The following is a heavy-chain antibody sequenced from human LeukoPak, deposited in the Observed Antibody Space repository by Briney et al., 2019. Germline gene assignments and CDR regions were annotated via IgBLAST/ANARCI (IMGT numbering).Heavy chain of an antibody. CDR3: ARHDIIAVAFSY. CDR2: ISYSGST. CDR1: GGSISSSSYY. D-gene: IGHD6-19*01. J-gene: IGHJ4*02. Sequence: SETLSLTCTVSGGSISSSSYYWGWIRQPPGKGLEWIGSISYSGSTYCNPSLKSRVTISVDTSKNQFSLNLSSVTAADTAVYYCARHDIIAVAFSYWGQGTLVTVSS. V-gene: IGHV4-39*01.